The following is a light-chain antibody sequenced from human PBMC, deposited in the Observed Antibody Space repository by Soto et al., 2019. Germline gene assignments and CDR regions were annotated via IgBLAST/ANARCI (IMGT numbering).Light chain of an antibody. Sequence: LTQPPPASGSPGQADTISCTGTSSDVGAYDYVPWYQQHPGQAPKLVIYEINKRPSGVPDRFSGSKSGNTASLTVSRLQAEDEADYYCSSFAGSNNFPYVFGTGTKVTVL. J-gene: IGLJ1*01. CDR1: SSDVGAYDY. V-gene: IGLV2-8*01. CDR2: EIN. CDR3: SSFAGSNNFPYV.